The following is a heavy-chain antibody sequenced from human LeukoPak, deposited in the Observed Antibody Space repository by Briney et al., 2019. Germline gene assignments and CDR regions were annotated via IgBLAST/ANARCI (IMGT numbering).Heavy chain of an antibody. V-gene: IGHV3-30*02. CDR1: GFTLRHHG. CDR2: IRHDESQT. Sequence: PGGSLRLSCAASGFTLRHHGMHWVRQAPGKGLEWLAFIRHDESQTYYADSVRGRFTLSRDNSKSTLYFQMGSLRPEDTAIYYCVRDFSNYVAFFDSWGQGILVTVSS. J-gene: IGHJ4*02. CDR3: VRDFSNYVAFFDS. D-gene: IGHD4-11*01.